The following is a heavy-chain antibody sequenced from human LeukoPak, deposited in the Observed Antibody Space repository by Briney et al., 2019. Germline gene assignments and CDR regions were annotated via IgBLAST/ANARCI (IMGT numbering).Heavy chain of an antibody. V-gene: IGHV1-2*02. J-gene: IGHJ4*02. CDR2: INPKNGVT. CDR3: ARVGSDSSGWRRFDY. Sequence: ASVKVSCKASGYIFTDYYIHWMRQAPGQGLEWMGWINPKNGVTNYAQKFQGRVTMTRDTSISTAYMELSRLRSDDTAVYYCARVGSDSSGWRRFDYWGQGTLVTVSS. CDR1: GYIFTDYY. D-gene: IGHD6-19*01.